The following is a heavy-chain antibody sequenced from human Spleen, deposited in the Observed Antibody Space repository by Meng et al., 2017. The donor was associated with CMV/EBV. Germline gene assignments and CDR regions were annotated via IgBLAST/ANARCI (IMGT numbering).Heavy chain of an antibody. CDR2: ISSSGSTI. V-gene: IGHV3-48*04. D-gene: IGHD3-3*01. CDR1: GFTFSSYG. J-gene: IGHJ4*02. Sequence: GESLKISCAASGFTFSSYGMHWVRQAPGKGLEWVSYISSSGSTIYYADSVKGRFTISRDNAKNSLYLQMNSLTAEDTAVYYCARRGDDFWSGYLYWGQGALVTVSS. CDR3: ARRGDDFWSGYLY.